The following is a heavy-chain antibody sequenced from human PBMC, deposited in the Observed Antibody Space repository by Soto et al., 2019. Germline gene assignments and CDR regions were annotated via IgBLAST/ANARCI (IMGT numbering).Heavy chain of an antibody. CDR3: AREGGSYDSGGYLIRGAFDI. CDR1: GDSIIRIDYC. Sequence: PSETLSLTCSVSGDSIIRIDYCWTWIRQDPENGLELIGNIYFRGNTYYSPSLESRLTISVDTSKNQFSLKLTSVTAADTAVYYCAREGGSYDSGGYLIRGAFDIWGQGTMVTVSS. V-gene: IGHV4-31*03. CDR2: IYFRGNT. D-gene: IGHD3-22*01. J-gene: IGHJ3*02.